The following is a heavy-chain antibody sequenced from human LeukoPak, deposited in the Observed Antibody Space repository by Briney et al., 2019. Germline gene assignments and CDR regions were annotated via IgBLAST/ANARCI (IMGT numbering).Heavy chain of an antibody. CDR3: ARIPRYFDWLSAEFDY. V-gene: IGHV3-7*01. D-gene: IGHD3-9*01. CDR1: GFTFSRYA. J-gene: IGHJ4*02. CDR2: IKQDGSEK. Sequence: PGGSLRLSCAASGFTFSRYAISWVRQAPGKGLEWVANIKQDGSEKYYVDSVKGRFTISRDNAKNSLYLQMNSLRAEDTAVYYCARIPRYFDWLSAEFDYWGQGTLVTVSS.